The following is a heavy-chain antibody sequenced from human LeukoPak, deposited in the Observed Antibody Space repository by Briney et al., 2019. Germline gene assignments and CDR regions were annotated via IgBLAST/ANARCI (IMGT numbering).Heavy chain of an antibody. Sequence: GGSLRLSCAASGFTFTSYSMNWVRQAPGKGLEWVSSISSSSSYIYYADSVKGRLTISRDNAKDSLYLQMNSLRAEDTAVYYCARDNCAFSGSYRICYYGMDAWGKGTTVTASS. V-gene: IGHV3-21*01. CDR2: ISSSSSYI. CDR3: ARDNCAFSGSYRICYYGMDA. J-gene: IGHJ6*04. D-gene: IGHD3-16*02. CDR1: GFTFTSYS.